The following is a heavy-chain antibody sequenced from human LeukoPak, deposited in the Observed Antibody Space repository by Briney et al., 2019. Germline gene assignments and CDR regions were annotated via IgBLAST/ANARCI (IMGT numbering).Heavy chain of an antibody. CDR3: AKGGVDPHPIY. D-gene: IGHD5-12*01. CDR1: GFTVSSNY. V-gene: IGHV3-53*01. CDR2: IYSGGNT. Sequence: GGSLRLSCTASGFTVSSNYMSWVRQALGKGLEWLSVIYSGGNTYYADSVKGRFTISRDNSKNTVYLQMNSLRAEDTAVYYCAKGGVDPHPIYWGRGTLVTVSS. J-gene: IGHJ4*02.